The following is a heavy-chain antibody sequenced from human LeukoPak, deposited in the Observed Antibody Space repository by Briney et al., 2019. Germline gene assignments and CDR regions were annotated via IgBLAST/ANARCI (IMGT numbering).Heavy chain of an antibody. J-gene: IGHJ4*02. CDR2: ITRNSSTI. Sequence: PGGSLRLSCAASGFTFSSYSMNWVRQAPGKGLEWVSYITRNSSTIKYADSVKGRFTISRDNAKNLLYLQMNSLRAEDTAVYYCARDYGLRSLEWISAAYWGQGTLVTVSS. CDR1: GFTFSSYS. V-gene: IGHV3-48*01. CDR3: ARDYGLRSLEWISAAY. D-gene: IGHD3-3*01.